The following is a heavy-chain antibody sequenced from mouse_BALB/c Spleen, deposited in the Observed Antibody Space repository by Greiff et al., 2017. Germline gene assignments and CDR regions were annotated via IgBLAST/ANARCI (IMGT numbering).Heavy chain of an antibody. D-gene: IGHD2-1*01. Sequence: LVESGPELVKPGASVKISCKTSGYTFTEYTMHWVKQSHGKSLEWIGYIDSYNGGTSYNQKFKGKATLTVDKSSSTAYMHLNSLTSEDSAVYYCARRIYGKDAMDYWGQGTSVTVSS. V-gene: IGHV1S135*01. CDR1: GYTFTEYT. CDR3: ARRIYGKDAMDY. CDR2: IDSYNGGT. J-gene: IGHJ4*01.